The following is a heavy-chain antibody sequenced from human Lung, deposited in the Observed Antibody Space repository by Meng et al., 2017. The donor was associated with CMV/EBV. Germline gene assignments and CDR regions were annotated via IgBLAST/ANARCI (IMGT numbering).Heavy chain of an antibody. Sequence: QITLKESGPTLXXXXXPXTLXXXLSGFSISTSEVGVAWIRQPPGKALEWLALIYWDDDKRYSPSLKSRLTITKDASKNQVVLTMTNMDPVDTATYYCAHVKYGSGTYYTLSFDYWGQGTLVTVS. J-gene: IGHJ4*02. D-gene: IGHD3-10*01. V-gene: IGHV2-5*02. CDR3: AHVKYGSGTYYTLSFDY. CDR2: IYWDDDK. CDR1: GFSISTSEVG.